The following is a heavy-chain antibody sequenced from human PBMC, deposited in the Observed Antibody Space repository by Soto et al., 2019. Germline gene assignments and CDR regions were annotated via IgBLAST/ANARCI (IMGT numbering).Heavy chain of an antibody. Sequence: EVQLLESGGGLVQPGGSLRLSCAASGFTFSSYAMSWVRQAPGKGLEWVSAISGSGGSTYYADSVKGRFTISRDNSKNTLYLQMNSLRAEDTAVYYCAKGAWGDVSYIPAEYFQHWGQGTLVTVSS. CDR3: AKGAWGDVSYIPAEYFQH. D-gene: IGHD3-16*01. V-gene: IGHV3-23*01. J-gene: IGHJ1*01. CDR1: GFTFSSYA. CDR2: ISGSGGST.